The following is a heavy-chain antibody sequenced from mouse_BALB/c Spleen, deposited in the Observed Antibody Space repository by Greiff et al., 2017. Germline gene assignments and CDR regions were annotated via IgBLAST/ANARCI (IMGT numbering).Heavy chain of an antibody. CDR3: ARTGDYDPFFAY. J-gene: IGHJ3*01. CDR1: GFSLTSYG. D-gene: IGHD2-4*01. CDR2: IWAGGST. V-gene: IGHV2-9*02. Sequence: VMLVESGPGLVAPSQSLSITCTVSGFSLTSYGVHWVRQPPGKGLEWLGVIWAGGSTNYNSALMSRLSISKDNSKSQVFLKMNSLQTDDTAMYYCARTGDYDPFFAYWGQGTLVTVSA.